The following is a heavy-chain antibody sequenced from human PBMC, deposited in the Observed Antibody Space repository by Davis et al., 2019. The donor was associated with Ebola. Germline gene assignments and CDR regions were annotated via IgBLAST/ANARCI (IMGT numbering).Heavy chain of an antibody. CDR1: GFTFSSYG. CDR3: ARDQPRRYFDY. V-gene: IGHV3-33*01. Sequence: PGGSLRLSCAASGFTFSSYGMHWVRQAPGKGLEWVAVIWYDGSNKYYADSVKGRFTISRDNSKNTLYLQMNSLRAEDTAVYYCARDQPRRYFDYWGQGTLVTVSS. J-gene: IGHJ4*02. CDR2: IWYDGSNK.